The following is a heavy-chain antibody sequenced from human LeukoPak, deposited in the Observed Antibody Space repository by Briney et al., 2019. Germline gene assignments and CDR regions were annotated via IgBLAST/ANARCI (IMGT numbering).Heavy chain of an antibody. D-gene: IGHD6-6*01. CDR3: AKNPHSSSSGPATPFDY. CDR2: ISGSGGST. Sequence: GGSLRLSCAASGFTFSSYAMSWVRQAPGKGLEWVSAISGSGGSTYYADSVKGRFTISRDNSKNTLYLQMNSLRAEDTAVYYCAKNPHSSSSGPATPFDYWGQGTLVTVSS. CDR1: GFTFSSYA. J-gene: IGHJ4*02. V-gene: IGHV3-23*01.